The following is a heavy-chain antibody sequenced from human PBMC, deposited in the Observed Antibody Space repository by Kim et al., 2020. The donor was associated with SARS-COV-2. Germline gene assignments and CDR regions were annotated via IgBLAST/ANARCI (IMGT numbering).Heavy chain of an antibody. V-gene: IGHV4-34*01. CDR2: INHSGST. J-gene: IGHJ2*01. CDR3: ARGRSVVVTSTLDL. Sequence: SETLSLTCAVYGGSFSGYYWSWIRQPPGKGLEWIGEINHSGSTNYNPSLKSRVTISVDTSKNQFSLKLSSVTAADTAVYYCARGRSVVVTSTLDLWGRGTLVTVSS. CDR1: GGSFSGYY. D-gene: IGHD2-15*01.